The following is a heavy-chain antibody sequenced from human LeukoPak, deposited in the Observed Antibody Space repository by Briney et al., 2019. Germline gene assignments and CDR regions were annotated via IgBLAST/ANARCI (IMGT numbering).Heavy chain of an antibody. CDR1: GGSISSSSYY. D-gene: IGHD6-13*01. CDR2: IYYSGST. J-gene: IGHJ4*02. V-gene: IGHV4-39*01. Sequence: SETLSLTCTVSGGSISSSSYYWGWIRQPPGKGLEWIGSIYYSGSTYYNPSLKSRVTISVDTSKNQFSLKLSSVTAADTAVYYSARLHSSSWFDYWGQGTLVTVSS. CDR3: ARLHSSSWFDY.